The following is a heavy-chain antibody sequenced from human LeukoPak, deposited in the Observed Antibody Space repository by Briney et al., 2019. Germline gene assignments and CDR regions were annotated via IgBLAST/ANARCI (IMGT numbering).Heavy chain of an antibody. V-gene: IGHV1-46*01. CDR1: GYTFTSYY. J-gene: IGHJ6*03. CDR2: INPSGGST. D-gene: IGHD5-12*01. CDR3: AREAHGGYGSTYYYYYMDV. Sequence: ASVKVSCKASGYTFTSYYMHWVRQAPGQGLEWMGIINPSGGSTSYAQKFQGRVTMTRDTSTSTVYMELSSLRSEDTAVYYCAREAHGGYGSTYYYYYMDVWGKGTTVTVSS.